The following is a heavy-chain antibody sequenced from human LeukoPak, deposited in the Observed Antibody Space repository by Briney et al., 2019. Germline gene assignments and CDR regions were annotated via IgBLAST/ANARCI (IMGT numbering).Heavy chain of an antibody. D-gene: IGHD5-24*01. CDR3: ARHRVEMATISYFDY. V-gene: IGHV4-39*01. J-gene: IGHJ4*02. Sequence: SETLSLTCTVSGVSISSSSYCWGWIRQPPGKGLEWIESFYYSGSTYYNPSLKSRVTMSVDTSKNQFSLKLSSVTAADTAVYYCARHRVEMATISYFDYWGQGTLVTVSS. CDR2: FYYSGST. CDR1: GVSISSSSYC.